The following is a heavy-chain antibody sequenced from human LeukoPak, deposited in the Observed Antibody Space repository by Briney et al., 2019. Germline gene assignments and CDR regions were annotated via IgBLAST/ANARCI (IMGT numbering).Heavy chain of an antibody. Sequence: GGSPRLSCAASGFTFSSYWMSWVRQAPGKGLEWVANINLDGSEKYYVDSLKGRFTISRDNAKNSLYLQMNSLRAEDTAIYYCARYCSGGSCWDYWGQGTLVTVSS. CDR2: INLDGSEK. D-gene: IGHD2-15*01. V-gene: IGHV3-7*01. CDR1: GFTFSSYW. CDR3: ARYCSGGSCWDY. J-gene: IGHJ4*02.